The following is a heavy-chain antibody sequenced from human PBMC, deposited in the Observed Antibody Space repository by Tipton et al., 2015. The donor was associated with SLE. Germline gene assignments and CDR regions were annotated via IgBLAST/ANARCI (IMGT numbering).Heavy chain of an antibody. J-gene: IGHJ4*02. V-gene: IGHV4-34*01. CDR1: GGSFSGYY. Sequence: TLSLTCAVYGGSFSGYYWSWIRQPPGKGLEWIGSIYHSGSTYYNPSLKSRVTISVDTSKNQFSLKLSSVTAADTAMYYCARDSDQWLGIDYWGQGTLVTVSS. CDR2: IYHSGST. CDR3: ARDSDQWLGIDY. D-gene: IGHD6-19*01.